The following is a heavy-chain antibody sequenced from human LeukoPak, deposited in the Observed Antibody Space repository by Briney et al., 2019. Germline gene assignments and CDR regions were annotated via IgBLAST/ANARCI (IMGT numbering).Heavy chain of an antibody. Sequence: PSQTLSLTCTVSGGSITSGDHYWSWLRQPPGKGLEWIGYIYYSGSTYFNPSLKSRVTISVDTSENQFSLKLKSVTAADTAVYYCARQVYNYGHLPYYFDYWGQGTLVTVSS. CDR2: IYYSGST. V-gene: IGHV4-30-4*01. J-gene: IGHJ4*02. CDR1: GGSITSGDHY. CDR3: ARQVYNYGHLPYYFDY. D-gene: IGHD5-18*01.